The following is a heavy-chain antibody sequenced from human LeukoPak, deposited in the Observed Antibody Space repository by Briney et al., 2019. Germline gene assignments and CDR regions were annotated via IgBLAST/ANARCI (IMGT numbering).Heavy chain of an antibody. CDR1: GYSLSSGYY. J-gene: IGHJ4*02. V-gene: IGHV4-61*01. CDR2: IYYSGST. D-gene: IGHD1-26*01. Sequence: SETLSLTCTVSGYSLSSGYYWGWIRQPPGKGLEWIGYIYYSGSTNYNPSLKSRVTISVDTSKNQFSLKLSSVTAADTAVYYCARVNSGSYYAAYYFDYWGQGTLVTVSS. CDR3: ARVNSGSYYAAYYFDY.